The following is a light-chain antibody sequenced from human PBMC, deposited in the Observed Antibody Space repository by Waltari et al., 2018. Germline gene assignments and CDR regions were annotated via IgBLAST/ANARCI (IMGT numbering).Light chain of an antibody. CDR1: QSVKNY. CDR2: DAS. Sequence: EILLTHSPVTLSLSPGERATLSCRASQSVKNYLPCDQQKPGQAPRLLIFDASKRATGIPARFSGSGSGTDFTLTISSLEPQDSAVYFCQQRSHWPPLTFGGGTKVEIK. V-gene: IGKV3-11*01. CDR3: QQRSHWPPLT. J-gene: IGKJ4*01.